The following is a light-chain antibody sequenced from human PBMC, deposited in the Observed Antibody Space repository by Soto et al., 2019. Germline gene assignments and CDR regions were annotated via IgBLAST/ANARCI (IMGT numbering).Light chain of an antibody. CDR3: QYCGTSRT. V-gene: IGKV3-20*01. J-gene: IGKJ1*01. CDR2: ATS. CDR1: ESVSRNY. Sequence: EIVLTQSPGTLSLSPGERATLSCRASESVSRNYIAWYQQKPGQAPRLLIFATSNTATGIPGRFGGSGSETEFTLTTSGLEPEDYAVYYCQYCGTSRTFGQGTKVQI.